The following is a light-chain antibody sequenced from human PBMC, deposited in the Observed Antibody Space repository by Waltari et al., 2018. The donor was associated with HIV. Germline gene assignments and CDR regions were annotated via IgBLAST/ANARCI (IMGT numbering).Light chain of an antibody. CDR1: SSEIGGYNY. Sequence: QSALTQPPSASGSPGQSVTISCTGTSSEIGGYNYVSWYQQHPGKAPNLIMTEVTKRPSGVPDRFSGSKSGNTASLTVSGLQAEDEAHYYCSSYAPTNNFYVLFGGGTALTVL. CDR2: EVT. CDR3: SSYAPTNNFYVL. J-gene: IGLJ2*01. V-gene: IGLV2-8*01.